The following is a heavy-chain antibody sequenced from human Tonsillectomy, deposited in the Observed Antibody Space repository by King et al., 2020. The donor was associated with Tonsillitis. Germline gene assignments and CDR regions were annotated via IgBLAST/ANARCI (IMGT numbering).Heavy chain of an antibody. CDR1: GFTFSTHA. CDR2: ISGSGGYP. V-gene: IGHV3-23*04. Sequence: VQLVESGGGLVQPGGSLRLSCAASGFTFSTHAMRWVRQAPGKGLEWVSDISGSGGYPYYADSVKGRFTISRDNSKSTLYLHMNSLRAEDTAVYYCAKGAYDSSDHPTPSDYWGQGTLVIVSS. J-gene: IGHJ4*02. D-gene: IGHD3-22*01. CDR3: AKGAYDSSDHPTPSDY.